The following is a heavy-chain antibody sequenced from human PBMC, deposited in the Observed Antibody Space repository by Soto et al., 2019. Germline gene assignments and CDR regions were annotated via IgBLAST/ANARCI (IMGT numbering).Heavy chain of an antibody. Sequence: GGSLRLSCAASGFTFSSYGMHWVRQAPGKGLEWVAVIWYDGSNKYYADSVKGRFTISRDNSKNTLYLQMNSLRAEDTAVYYCARDGRRFGVVIYYFDYWGQGTLVTVSS. D-gene: IGHD3-3*01. CDR1: GFTFSSYG. J-gene: IGHJ4*02. CDR3: ARDGRRFGVVIYYFDY. CDR2: IWYDGSNK. V-gene: IGHV3-33*01.